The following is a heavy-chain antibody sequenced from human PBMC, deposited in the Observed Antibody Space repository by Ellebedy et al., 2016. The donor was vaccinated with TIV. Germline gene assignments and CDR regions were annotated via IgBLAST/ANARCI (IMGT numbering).Heavy chain of an antibody. CDR2: ISVYNGNT. Sequence: AASVKVSCKASGYTFTSYGISWVRQAPGQGLEWMGWISVYNGNTNYAQKLQGRVTMTTDTSTSTAHMELRSLRSDDTAVYYCARVAGRYWFDPWGQGTLVTVSS. D-gene: IGHD3-9*01. CDR3: ARVAGRYWFDP. J-gene: IGHJ5*02. CDR1: GYTFTSYG. V-gene: IGHV1-18*01.